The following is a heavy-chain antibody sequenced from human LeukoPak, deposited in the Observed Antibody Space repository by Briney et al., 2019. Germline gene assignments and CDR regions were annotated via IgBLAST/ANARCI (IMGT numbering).Heavy chain of an antibody. CDR1: GVSISTSTHY. D-gene: IGHD2-15*01. J-gene: IGHJ4*02. CDR2: MFYRGSA. Sequence: SETLSLICTVSGVSISTSTHYWAWIRQPPARGLEWIASMFYRGSAYYNASLRSRVTLSVDTSMNQFSLKLSSVTASDTATFYCVRQGGWGGAASLIEFWGQGTLVTVSS. CDR3: VRQGGWGGAASLIEF. V-gene: IGHV4-39*01.